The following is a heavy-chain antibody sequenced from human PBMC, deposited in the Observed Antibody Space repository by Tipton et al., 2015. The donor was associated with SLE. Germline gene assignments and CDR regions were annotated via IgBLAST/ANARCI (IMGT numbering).Heavy chain of an antibody. CDR2: IWYDGSNK. V-gene: IGHV3-33*01. CDR3: ARGFDFWSGYCPFDY. Sequence: SLRLSCAASGFTFSSYGMHWVRQAPGKGLEWVAVIWYDGSNKHYADSVKGRFTISRDNSKNTLYLQMNSLRAEDTAVYYCARGFDFWSGYCPFDYWGQGTLVTVSS. D-gene: IGHD3-3*01. J-gene: IGHJ4*02. CDR1: GFTFSSYG.